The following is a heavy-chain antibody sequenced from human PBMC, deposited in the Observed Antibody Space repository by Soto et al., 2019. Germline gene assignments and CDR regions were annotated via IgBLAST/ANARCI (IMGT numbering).Heavy chain of an antibody. CDR2: IIPIFGTA. V-gene: IGHV1-69*01. D-gene: IGHD4-4*01. CDR1: GGTFSSYA. CDR3: ASVPRGSNYGHILGYYYDYGMDV. J-gene: IGHJ6*02. Sequence: QVQLVQSGAEVKKPGSSVKVSCKASGGTFSSYAISWVRQAPGQGLEWMGGIIPIFGTANYAQKFQGRVTITAAESTRTAYMELSSLSSEDTAVYYGASVPRGSNYGHILGYYYDYGMDVWGQGTTVTVSS.